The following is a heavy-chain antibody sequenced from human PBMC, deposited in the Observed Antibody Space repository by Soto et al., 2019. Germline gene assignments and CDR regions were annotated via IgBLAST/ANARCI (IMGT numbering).Heavy chain of an antibody. J-gene: IGHJ6*02. CDR3: AVDHCSGGSCYSRRSSYYYYGMDV. CDR2: IVVGSGNT. CDR1: GFTFTSSA. D-gene: IGHD2-15*01. V-gene: IGHV1-58*01. Sequence: QMQLVRSGPEVKKPGTSVKVSCKASGFTFTSSAVQGVRQARGHRLEWIGWIVVGSGNTNYAQKFQERVTITRDMSTSTAYMELSSLRSEDTAVYYCAVDHCSGGSCYSRRSSYYYYGMDVWGQGTTVTVSS.